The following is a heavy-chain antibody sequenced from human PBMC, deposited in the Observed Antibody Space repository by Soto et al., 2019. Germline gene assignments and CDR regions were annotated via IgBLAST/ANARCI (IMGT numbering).Heavy chain of an antibody. Sequence: QVQLVQSGAEVKKPGASVKVSCKASGYTFTSYGISWVRQAPGQGLEWMGWISAYNGNTNYAQKLQGRVTMTTDTSTSTAYIELRSLRSDDTAVYYCARDSSAYCSGGSCYPLGWFDPWGQGTLVTVSS. D-gene: IGHD2-15*01. J-gene: IGHJ5*02. CDR2: ISAYNGNT. CDR3: ARDSSAYCSGGSCYPLGWFDP. CDR1: GYTFTSYG. V-gene: IGHV1-18*01.